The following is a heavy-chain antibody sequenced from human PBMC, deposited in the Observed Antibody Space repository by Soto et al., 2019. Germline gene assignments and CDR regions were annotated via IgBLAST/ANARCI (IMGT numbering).Heavy chain of an antibody. D-gene: IGHD7-27*01. Sequence: QVHLVQSGAEVKKPGSSVKVSCTASGGSFNKHTITWVRQVPGQGLEWVGGIIPIFNRPHYSLRFQGSVTITADESTNTVFMEMSSLRFDDTAIYYCAKSDARSQWGFDYWGQGTLVTVSS. CDR2: IIPIFNRP. J-gene: IGHJ4*02. CDR1: GGSFNKHT. CDR3: AKSDARSQWGFDY. V-gene: IGHV1-69*01.